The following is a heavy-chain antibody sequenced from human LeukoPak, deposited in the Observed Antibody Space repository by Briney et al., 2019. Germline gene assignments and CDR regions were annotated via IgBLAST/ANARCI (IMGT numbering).Heavy chain of an antibody. CDR1: GFTFSSYA. Sequence: GGSLRLSCAASGFTFSSYAMSWVRQAPGKGLEWVSAISGSGGSTYYADSVKGRFTISRDNSKNTLYLQMNSLRAEDTAVYYCAKTLVVRHSGCANYWGQGTLVTVSS. J-gene: IGHJ4*02. D-gene: IGHD6-19*01. V-gene: IGHV3-23*01. CDR3: AKTLVVRHSGCANY. CDR2: ISGSGGST.